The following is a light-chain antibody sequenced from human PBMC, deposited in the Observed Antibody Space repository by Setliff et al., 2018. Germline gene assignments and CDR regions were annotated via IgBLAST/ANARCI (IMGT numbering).Light chain of an antibody. CDR1: SSNIGSNT. J-gene: IGLJ1*01. CDR3: AAWDDSLNGEV. V-gene: IGLV1-44*01. CDR2: RNN. Sequence: LTQPPSASGTPGQRVTISCSGSSSNIGSNTVNWYQQLPGTAPKLLIYRNNQRPPGVPDRFSGSKSGTSASLAISGLQSEDEADYYCAAWDDSLNGEVFGTGTKVTVL.